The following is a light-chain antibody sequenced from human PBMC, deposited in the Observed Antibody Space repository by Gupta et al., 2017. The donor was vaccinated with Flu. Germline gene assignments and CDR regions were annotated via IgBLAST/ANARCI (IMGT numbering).Light chain of an antibody. V-gene: IGLV4-69*01. CDR3: QTWDTGTWGWV. CDR1: SGHRTFA. CDR2: LSNDGSH. J-gene: IGLJ3*02. Sequence: QVVLTQSPSASASLGASINLTCTLSSGHRTFAIAWHHQQPEKGPRYLMKLSNDGSHMKGDGIPDRFSGSSSGAERYLTISGLQSEDEGDYYCQTWDTGTWGWVFGGGTKLTVL.